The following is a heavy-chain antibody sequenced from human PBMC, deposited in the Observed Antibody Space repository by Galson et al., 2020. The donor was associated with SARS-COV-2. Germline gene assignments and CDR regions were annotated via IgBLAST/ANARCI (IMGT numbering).Heavy chain of an antibody. D-gene: IGHD2-2*01. V-gene: IGHV4-39*07. CDR1: GGSISSSSYY. J-gene: IGHJ6*03. Sequence: SETLSLTCTVSGGSISSSSYYWGWIRQPPGKGLEWIGSIYYSGSTYYNPSLKSRVTISVDTSKNQFSLKLSSVTAADTAVYYCARVIREGYCSSTSCYDYYYMDVWGKGTTVTVSS. CDR3: ARVIREGYCSSTSCYDYYYMDV. CDR2: IYYSGST.